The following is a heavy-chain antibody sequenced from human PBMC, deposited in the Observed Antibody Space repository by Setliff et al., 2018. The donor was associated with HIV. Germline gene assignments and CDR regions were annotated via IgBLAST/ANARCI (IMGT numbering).Heavy chain of an antibody. Sequence: SVKVSCKASGGTFTSYAMHWVRQAPGQRLEWMGWINAGNGDTKYSQKFQGRVTITRDTSASTAYMELSSLRSEDTAVYYCARDLNVWIGSLWFDPWGQGTLVTVSS. CDR2: INAGNGDT. D-gene: IGHD3-16*01. J-gene: IGHJ5*02. V-gene: IGHV1-3*01. CDR3: ARDLNVWIGSLWFDP. CDR1: GGTFTSYA.